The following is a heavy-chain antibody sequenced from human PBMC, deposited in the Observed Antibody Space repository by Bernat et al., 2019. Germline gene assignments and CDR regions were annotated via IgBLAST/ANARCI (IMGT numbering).Heavy chain of an antibody. D-gene: IGHD6-19*01. CDR1: GYTFIHYD. J-gene: IGHJ6*02. CDR2: ISAHNGNT. V-gene: IGHV1-18*01. CDR3: ARDHQWLAFNGMDV. Sequence: QVQLVQSGPEVKKPGASVKVSCKASGYTFIHYDITWVRQAPGQGLERVGRISAHNGNTNYGQKVQGRVTMTTDTSTSTAYMELRSLRSNDTAVYYCARDHQWLAFNGMDVWGQGTTVSVSS.